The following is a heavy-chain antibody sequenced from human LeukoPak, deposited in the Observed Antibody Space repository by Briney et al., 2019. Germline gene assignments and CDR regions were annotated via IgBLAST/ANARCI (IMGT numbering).Heavy chain of an antibody. Sequence: GGSLRLSRSASGFTVSSNYMSCVRQAPRKGLAWVSVIYSGGSTYYADSAKGRFTISRDNSKNTQYLQMNSLRAGDTAVYYCASGWLVNVFDIWGQGTMVTVSS. CDR1: GFTVSSNY. CDR3: ASGWLVNVFDI. CDR2: IYSGGST. J-gene: IGHJ3*02. V-gene: IGHV3-66*02. D-gene: IGHD6-19*01.